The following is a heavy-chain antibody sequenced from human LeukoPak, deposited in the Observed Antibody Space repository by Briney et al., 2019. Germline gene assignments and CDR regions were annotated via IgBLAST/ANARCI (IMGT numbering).Heavy chain of an antibody. CDR3: ARDSNWGFDY. CDR1: GFTFSRYG. D-gene: IGHD7-27*01. CDR2: IRYDGSDK. Sequence: GGSLRLSCGASGFTFSRYGMHWVRQAPGKGLEWVAFIRYDGSDKYYADSVKGRFSISRDSSKNTLYLQLNSLRAEDTAVYYCARDSNWGFDYWGQGTLVTVSS. J-gene: IGHJ4*02. V-gene: IGHV3-30*02.